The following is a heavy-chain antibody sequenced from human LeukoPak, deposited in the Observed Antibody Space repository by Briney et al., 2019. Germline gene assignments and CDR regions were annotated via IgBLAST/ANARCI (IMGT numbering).Heavy chain of an antibody. J-gene: IGHJ4*02. CDR1: GYIFTGYY. CDR3: ARGYGDYAY. V-gene: IGHV1-46*01. Sequence: ASVKVSCKASGYIFTGYYMHWVRQAPGQGLEWMGIINPSGGSTTYARKFQGRVTMTRDTSTSTVYMELSSLRSEDTAVYYCARGYGDYAYWGQGTLVTVSS. CDR2: INPSGGST. D-gene: IGHD4-17*01.